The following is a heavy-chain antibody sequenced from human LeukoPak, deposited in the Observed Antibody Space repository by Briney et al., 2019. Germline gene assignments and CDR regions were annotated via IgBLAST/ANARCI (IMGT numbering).Heavy chain of an antibody. CDR2: IYSGGST. Sequence: PGGSLRLSCAASGFTVSSNYMSWVRQAPGKGLEWVSVIYSGGSTYYADSVKGRFTISRDNSKNTLYLQMNSLRAEDTAVYYCARDPGYCSGGSCYPTYYFDYWGQGTLATVSS. J-gene: IGHJ4*02. V-gene: IGHV3-53*01. CDR3: ARDPGYCSGGSCYPTYYFDY. D-gene: IGHD2-15*01. CDR1: GFTVSSNY.